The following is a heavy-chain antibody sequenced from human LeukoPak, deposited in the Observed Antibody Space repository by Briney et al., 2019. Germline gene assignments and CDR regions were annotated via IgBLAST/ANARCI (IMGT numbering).Heavy chain of an antibody. Sequence: GGSLRLSCAASGFTFSSYWMSWVRQAPGKGLEWVANIKQDGSEKYYVDSVKGRFIISRDNAKNSLYLQMNSLRAEDTAVYYCARDDSGSYLGAFDIWGQGTMVTVSS. CDR1: GFTFSSYW. J-gene: IGHJ3*02. CDR3: ARDDSGSYLGAFDI. CDR2: IKQDGSEK. D-gene: IGHD1-26*01. V-gene: IGHV3-7*01.